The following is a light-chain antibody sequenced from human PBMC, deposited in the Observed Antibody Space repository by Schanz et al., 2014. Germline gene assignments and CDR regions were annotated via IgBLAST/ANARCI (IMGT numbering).Light chain of an antibody. CDR2: ATS. CDR1: QTVSNN. CDR3: QQYGSSPLT. V-gene: IGKV3D-15*01. J-gene: IGKJ1*01. Sequence: EIVMTQSPATLSVSPGERGTLSCRASQTVSNNLAWYQQKPGQTPRLLIYATSTRATGIPDRFSGSGSGTDFTLTISSLQPEDFAVYYCQQYGSSPLTFGQGTKVEIK.